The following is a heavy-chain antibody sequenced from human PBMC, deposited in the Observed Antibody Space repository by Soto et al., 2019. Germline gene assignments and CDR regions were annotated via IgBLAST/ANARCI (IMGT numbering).Heavy chain of an antibody. CDR2: ISYGGVNK. D-gene: IGHD3-22*01. CDR3: AREEFEDGRGHFDY. Sequence: QVQLVESGGGVVQPGGSLRLSCAASGFTFSTSVMHWVRQAPGKGLEWMAIISYGGVNKYYADSVKGRFTISRDISESTLYLQMNSLRTEGTAVYYCAREEFEDGRGHFDYWGQGTLVSVSS. CDR1: GFTFSTSV. V-gene: IGHV3-30*05. J-gene: IGHJ4*02.